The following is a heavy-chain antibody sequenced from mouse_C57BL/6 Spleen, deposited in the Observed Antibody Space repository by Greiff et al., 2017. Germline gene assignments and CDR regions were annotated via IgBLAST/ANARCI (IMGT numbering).Heavy chain of an antibody. CDR1: GYAFSSSW. V-gene: IGHV1-82*01. Sequence: SGPELVKPGASVKISCKASGYAFSSSWMNWVKQRPGKGLEWIGRIYPGDGDTNYNGKFKGKATPTADKSSSTAYMQLSSLTSEDSAVYFCARTTVVATDYWGKGTTLAVSS. CDR3: ARTTVVATDY. J-gene: IGHJ2*01. D-gene: IGHD1-1*01. CDR2: IYPGDGDT.